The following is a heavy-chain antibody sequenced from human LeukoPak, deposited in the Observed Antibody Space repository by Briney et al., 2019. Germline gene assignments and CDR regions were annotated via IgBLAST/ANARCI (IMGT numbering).Heavy chain of an antibody. CDR3: ARDSAKGGSKGAIGATDY. CDR2: IKEDGSEK. CDR1: GFTFSSYW. Sequence: PGGSLRLSCAASGFTFSSYWMSWVRQAPGKGLEWVANIKEDGSEKHYVDSVKGRFTISRDNAKNSLYLQMNSLRAEDTAVYYCARDSAKGGSKGAIGATDYWGQGTLVTVSS. V-gene: IGHV3-7*01. D-gene: IGHD1-26*01. J-gene: IGHJ4*02.